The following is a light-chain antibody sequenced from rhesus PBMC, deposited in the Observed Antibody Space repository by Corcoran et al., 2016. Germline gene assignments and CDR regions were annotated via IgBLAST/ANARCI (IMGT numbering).Light chain of an antibody. V-gene: IGKV1S12*01. CDR2: AAS. J-gene: IGKJ3*01. Sequence: DIQMTQSPSALSASVGDRVTISCRASQNIYSNLAWYQQQPGKAPMLLIYAASSLQTGIPSRFSGSGSGTDFPLTISSLQPEDSAAYYCQHYYANPFTFSPGTELDIK. CDR1: QNIYSN. CDR3: QHYYANPFT.